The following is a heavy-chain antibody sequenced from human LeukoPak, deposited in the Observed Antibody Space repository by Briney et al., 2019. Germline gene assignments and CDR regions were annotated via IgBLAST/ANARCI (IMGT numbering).Heavy chain of an antibody. CDR1: GGSFSGYY. CDR2: INHSGST. CDR3: ARGVRYCSGGSCYSYYYYMDV. D-gene: IGHD2-15*01. J-gene: IGHJ6*03. Sequence: NPSETLSFTCAVYGGSFSGYYWSWIRQPPGKGLEWIGEINHSGSTNYNPSLKSRVTISVDTSKNQFSLKLSSVTAADTAVYYCARGVRYCSGGSCYSYYYYMDVWGKGTTVTVSS. V-gene: IGHV4-34*01.